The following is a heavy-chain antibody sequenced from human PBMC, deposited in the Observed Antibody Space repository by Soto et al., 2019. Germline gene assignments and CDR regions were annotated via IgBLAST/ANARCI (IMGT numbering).Heavy chain of an antibody. CDR2: IWYDGSNK. V-gene: IGHV3-33*01. J-gene: IGHJ4*02. D-gene: IGHD3-10*01. CDR1: GFTFSRYG. CDR3: ARDWGTYYDGSGIHSY. Sequence: PGGSLRLSCAASGFTFSRYGMHWVRQAPGKGLEWVAVIWYDGSNKYYADSVKGRFTISRDNSKNTLYLQMNSLRAEDTAVYYCARDWGTYYDGSGIHSYWGQRTLVTVSS.